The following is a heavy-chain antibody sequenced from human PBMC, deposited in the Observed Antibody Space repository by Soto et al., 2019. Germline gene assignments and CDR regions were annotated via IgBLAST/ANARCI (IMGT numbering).Heavy chain of an antibody. J-gene: IGHJ4*02. CDR2: TYFRSTWFN. V-gene: IGHV6-1*01. Sequence: SQTLSLSCVISGNSVSTNSVAWNWIRQSPSRGLEWLGRTYFRSTWFNEYASSVKGRITISPVTSKNHFSLQLNSVTPDDSAVYYCARDKRALAGYYFDYWGQGTPVTSPQ. CDR1: GNSVSTNSVA. CDR3: ARDKRALAGYYFDY. D-gene: IGHD6-19*01.